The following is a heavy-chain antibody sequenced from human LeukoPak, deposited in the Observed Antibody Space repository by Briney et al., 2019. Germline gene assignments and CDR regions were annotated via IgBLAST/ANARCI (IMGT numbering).Heavy chain of an antibody. J-gene: IGHJ4*02. CDR2: VIPIFGTA. CDR3: ARAYYDSSGYYSYYFDY. D-gene: IGHD3-22*01. CDR1: VGTFSSYA. V-gene: IGHV1-69*05. Sequence: SVKVSCKASVGTFSSYAISWGRQAPGQGLEWVGGVIPIFGTANYAQKFQGRVTISTDESTSTAYMELSSLRSEDTAVYYCARAYYDSSGYYSYYFDYWGQGTLVTVSS.